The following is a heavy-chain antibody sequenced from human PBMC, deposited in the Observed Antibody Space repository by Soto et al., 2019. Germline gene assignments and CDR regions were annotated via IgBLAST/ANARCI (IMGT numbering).Heavy chain of an antibody. J-gene: IGHJ4*02. D-gene: IGHD6-19*01. Sequence: EVQLVESGGGLVQPGGSLRLSCAGSGFTFSSNWMHWVRQDPGKGLVWVSRLNSDGTSASYADSVKGRFTISRDNAKNPLCRQMNSLTAEDSALYYCARGPSGWFGFDYWGQGTLVTVSS. CDR3: ARGPSGWFGFDY. V-gene: IGHV3-74*01. CDR1: GFTFSSNW. CDR2: LNSDGTSA.